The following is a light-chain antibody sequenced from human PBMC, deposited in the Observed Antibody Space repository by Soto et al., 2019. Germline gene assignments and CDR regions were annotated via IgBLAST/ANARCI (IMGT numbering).Light chain of an antibody. CDR2: DAS. Sequence: AIHLTQFPSSLSASVGDRVTFLSRPSQGISSALAWYQQKPGKAPKLLIYDASSLESGVPSRFSGSGSGTDFTLTISSLQPEDFATYYCQQFNNGLFNFGPGTKVDIK. V-gene: IGKV1D-13*01. CDR1: QGISSA. J-gene: IGKJ3*01. CDR3: QQFNNGLFN.